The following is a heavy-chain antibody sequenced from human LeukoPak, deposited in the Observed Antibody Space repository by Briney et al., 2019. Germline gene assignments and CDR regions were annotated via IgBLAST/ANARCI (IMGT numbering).Heavy chain of an antibody. V-gene: IGHV1-69*02. CDR1: GGTFSSYT. CDR3: ARGRAQAYYFDY. Sequence: SVKVSCEASGGTFSSYTISWVRQAPGQGLEWMGRIIPILGIANYAQKFQGRVTITADKSTSTAYMELSSLRSEDTAVYYCARGRAQAYYFDYWGQGTLVTVSS. CDR2: IIPILGIA. J-gene: IGHJ4*02.